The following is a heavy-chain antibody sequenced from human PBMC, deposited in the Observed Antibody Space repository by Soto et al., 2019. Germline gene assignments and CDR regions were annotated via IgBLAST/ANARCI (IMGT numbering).Heavy chain of an antibody. CDR1: GFSFSRFA. CDR2: VSNDGNNK. J-gene: IGHJ4*02. Sequence: QVRLVESGGGVVHPGRSLRLSCAASGFSFSRFALHWVRQAPGKGLEWVALVSNDGNNKFYADSVKGRFTISRDNSRRTLHLQMDGLRPEDTAVYYCATPTSSPYLAYWGLGTVVTVSS. CDR3: ATPTSSPYLAY. D-gene: IGHD2-2*01. V-gene: IGHV3-30-3*01.